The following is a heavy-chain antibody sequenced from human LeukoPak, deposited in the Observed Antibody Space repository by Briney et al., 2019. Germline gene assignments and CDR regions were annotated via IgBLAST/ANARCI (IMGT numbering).Heavy chain of an antibody. CDR3: VRGDSRDY. J-gene: IGHJ4*02. Sequence: GGSLRLSCAASGFTFNNYNMNWVRQAPGKGLEWVSCISSSSSYMYYADSVKGRFTISRDNAKNSLYLQVNSLRAEDTAVYYCVRGDSRDYWGQGTLVTVSS. CDR1: GFTFNNYN. CDR2: ISSSSSYM. V-gene: IGHV3-21*01. D-gene: IGHD6-13*01.